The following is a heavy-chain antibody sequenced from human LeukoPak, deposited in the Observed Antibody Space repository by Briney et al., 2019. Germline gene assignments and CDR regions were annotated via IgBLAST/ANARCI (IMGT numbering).Heavy chain of an antibody. V-gene: IGHV1-18*01. Sequence: ASVKVSCKASGYTFISYGISWVRQAPGQGLEWMGWISTYNGNTNYAHNLQGRVTMTTDTSTSTAYMELRSLRSDDTAVYYCARRAGINQINWFDPWGQGTLVIVSS. J-gene: IGHJ5*02. D-gene: IGHD3-10*01. CDR3: ARRAGINQINWFDP. CDR1: GYTFISYG. CDR2: ISTYNGNT.